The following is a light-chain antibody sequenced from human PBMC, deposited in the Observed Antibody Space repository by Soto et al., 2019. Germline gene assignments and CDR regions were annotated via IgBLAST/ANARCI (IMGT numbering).Light chain of an antibody. CDR2: EVT. Sequence: QSALTQPPSASGSPGQSVTVSCTGTSSDVGVYNYVSWYQQHPGKAPKLMVYEVTKRPSGVPDRVSGSKSGNTASLTVSGLQAEDEDDYYCSSYSGSNNLIFGGGTQLTVL. J-gene: IGLJ2*01. CDR3: SSYSGSNNLI. CDR1: SSDVGVYNY. V-gene: IGLV2-8*01.